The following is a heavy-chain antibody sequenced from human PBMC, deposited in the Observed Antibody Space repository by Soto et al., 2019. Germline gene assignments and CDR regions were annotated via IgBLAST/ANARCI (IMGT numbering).Heavy chain of an antibody. V-gene: IGHV3-7*03. CDR2: IKQDGSEK. J-gene: IGHJ4*02. D-gene: IGHD6-19*01. CDR1: GFTFSSYW. Sequence: GESLKISCAASGFTFSSYWMSWVRQAPGKGLEWVANIKQDGSEKYYVDSVKGRFTISRDNAKNSLYLQMNSLRAEDTAVYYCARVPFGAVAANSFDYWGQGTLVTVSS. CDR3: ARVPFGAVAANSFDY.